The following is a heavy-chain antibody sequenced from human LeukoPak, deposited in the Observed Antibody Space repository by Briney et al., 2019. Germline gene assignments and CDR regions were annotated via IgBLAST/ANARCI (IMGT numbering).Heavy chain of an antibody. Sequence: PSETLSLTCTVSGGSISSYYWSWIRQPPGKGLEWIGYIYYSGSTSYNPSLKSRVTISVDTSKNQFSLELSSVTAADTAMYFCARYQTPIAAAGSRYAFDIWGQGTMVTVSS. J-gene: IGHJ3*02. CDR2: IYYSGST. CDR1: GGSISSYY. D-gene: IGHD6-13*01. CDR3: ARYQTPIAAAGSRYAFDI. V-gene: IGHV4-59*01.